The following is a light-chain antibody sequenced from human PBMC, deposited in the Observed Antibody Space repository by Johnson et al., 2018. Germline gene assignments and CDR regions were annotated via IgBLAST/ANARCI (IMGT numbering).Light chain of an antibody. CDR1: SSNIGNNY. CDR3: GTWDSSLSAGNV. V-gene: IGLV1-51*02. J-gene: IGLJ1*01. Sequence: QSVLTQPPSVSAAPGQKVTISCSGRSSNIGNNYVSWYQQLPGTAPKLLIYENNKRPSGIPDRFSGSKSGTSATLGITGLQTGDEADYYCGTWDSSLSAGNVFGTVTKVTVL. CDR2: ENN.